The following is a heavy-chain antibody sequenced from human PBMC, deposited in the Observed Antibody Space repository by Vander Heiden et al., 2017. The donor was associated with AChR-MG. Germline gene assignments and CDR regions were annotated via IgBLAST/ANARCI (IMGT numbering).Heavy chain of an antibody. CDR2: INHSGST. V-gene: IGHV4-34*01. CDR1: GGSFRGYY. Sequence: QVQLQQWGAGLLKPSETLSLSCAVYGGSFRGYYWSWIPQPPGKGLEWIGEINHSGSTNYNPSLKSRVTISVDTSKNQFSLKLSSVTAADTAVYYCARGRRDYYGSGSYYGSDYWGQGTLVTVSS. CDR3: ARGRRDYYGSGSYYGSDY. J-gene: IGHJ4*02. D-gene: IGHD3-10*01.